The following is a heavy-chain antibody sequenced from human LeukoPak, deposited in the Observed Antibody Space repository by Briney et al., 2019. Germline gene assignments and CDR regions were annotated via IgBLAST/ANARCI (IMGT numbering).Heavy chain of an antibody. Sequence: ASVKVSCKVSGNTLSGLSIHWVRQTPGEGLERMGGFDPEDGETIYAEKFQARVTMTEDTSTDTAYMQLTNLRSEDTAVYFCATEAELAWAPYYYGLDVWGQGTTVTVSS. D-gene: IGHD3-10*01. J-gene: IGHJ6*02. CDR1: GNTLSGLS. V-gene: IGHV1-24*01. CDR3: ATEAELAWAPYYYGLDV. CDR2: FDPEDGET.